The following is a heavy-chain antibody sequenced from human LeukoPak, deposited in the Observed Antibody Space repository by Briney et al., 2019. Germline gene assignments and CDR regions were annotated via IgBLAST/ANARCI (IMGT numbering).Heavy chain of an antibody. D-gene: IGHD3-16*01. CDR2: IKQDGVEK. CDR3: VRDGGTDWYDP. CDR1: GFTISDYW. Sequence: GGSLRLSCAASGFTISDYWMTWVRQAPGKGLEWVANIKQDGVEKSYVHSVKGRFTISRDNANNSIFLQMNSLRVEDTAIYYCVRDGGTDWYDPWGQGTLVSVSS. J-gene: IGHJ5*02. V-gene: IGHV3-7*01.